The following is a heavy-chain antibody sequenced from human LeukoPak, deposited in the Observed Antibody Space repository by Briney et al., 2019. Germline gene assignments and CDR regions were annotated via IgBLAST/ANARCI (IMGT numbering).Heavy chain of an antibody. CDR3: ARGRVEYYGAGSYSWVY. CDR2: ILSIFGTA. Sequence: PWAAVDVSCKASGGTFSSYSISWVRQAPTQGFVWMGGILSIFGTANYTQTLQGRVTITAVKSTSTAYMELSSLRSEDTAVYYCARGRVEYYGAGSYSWVYWGQGTLVTVSS. V-gene: IGHV1-69*06. D-gene: IGHD3-10*01. CDR1: GGTFSSYS. J-gene: IGHJ4*02.